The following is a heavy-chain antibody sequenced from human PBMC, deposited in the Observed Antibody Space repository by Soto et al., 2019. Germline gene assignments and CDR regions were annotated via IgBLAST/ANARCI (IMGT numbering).Heavy chain of an antibody. Sequence: GGSLRLSCVASGFTFSIYDVSWVRQAPGKGLEWVSTISGSGTGTTYADSVKGRFTISRDNSKNTLYLQMNRLRAEDTAVYYCAKDAPGSGYLSDYWGQGTLVTVSS. D-gene: IGHD3-22*01. CDR2: ISGSGTGT. CDR1: GFTFSIYD. CDR3: AKDAPGSGYLSDY. V-gene: IGHV3-23*01. J-gene: IGHJ4*02.